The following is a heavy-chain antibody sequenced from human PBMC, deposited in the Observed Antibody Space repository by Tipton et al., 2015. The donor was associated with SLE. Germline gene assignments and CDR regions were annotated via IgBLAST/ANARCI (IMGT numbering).Heavy chain of an antibody. CDR3: ARGTGIVRNCFYQYYMDV. Sequence: TLSLTCAVYGGSFSGYYWSWIRQPPGKGLGWIGENNHSGSTNYNPSIKSRFTISVDTSRNHFSLKLSSVTAADTAVYFCARGTGIVRNCFYQYYMDVWGKRTTVTVSS. CDR1: GGSFSGYY. CDR2: NNHSGST. D-gene: IGHD1-7*01. J-gene: IGHJ6*03. V-gene: IGHV4-34*01.